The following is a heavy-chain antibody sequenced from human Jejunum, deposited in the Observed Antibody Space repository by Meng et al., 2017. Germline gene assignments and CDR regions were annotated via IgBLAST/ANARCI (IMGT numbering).Heavy chain of an antibody. D-gene: IGHD1-26*01. J-gene: IGHJ4*02. V-gene: IGHV4-34*01. CDR2: IHHSGST. Sequence: QLQLLQRCAGRLKPSETLSLTCTVYGDSFTDYYWNWIRQPPGKGLEWIGEIHHSGSTNYNASLESRVTISRDTSKKQFSLRLSSVTAADTAVYYCARRIRGGSYLGWGQGTLVTVSS. CDR1: GDSFTDYY. CDR3: ARRIRGGSYLG.